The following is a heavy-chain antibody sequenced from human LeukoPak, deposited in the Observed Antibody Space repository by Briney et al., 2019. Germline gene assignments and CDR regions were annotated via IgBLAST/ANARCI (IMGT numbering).Heavy chain of an antibody. CDR2: ISSSSSYI. V-gene: IGHV3-21*01. J-gene: IGHJ3*02. CDR3: ARELGLRTIDAFDI. CDR1: GFTFSSYS. D-gene: IGHD2-21*02. Sequence: PGGSLRLSCAASGFTFSSYSMNWVRQAPGKGLEWVSSISSSSSYISYADSVKGRFTISRDNSKNTLYLQMNSLRAEDTAVYYCARELGLRTIDAFDIWGQGTMVTVSS.